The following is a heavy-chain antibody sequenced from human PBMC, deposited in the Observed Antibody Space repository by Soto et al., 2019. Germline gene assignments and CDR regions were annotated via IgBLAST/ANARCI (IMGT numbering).Heavy chain of an antibody. D-gene: IGHD6-19*01. CDR1: GGSISHYY. J-gene: IGHJ4*02. Sequence: QVQLQESGPGLVKPSETLSLTCTVSGGSISHYYWSWIRQPPGKGLEWIAYIYYSGTTNYNPSLKSRVTISVDTSKNQFSLKLSSVTAADSAVYYCARGSSGGWFDYWGQGTLLTVSS. CDR3: ARGSSGGWFDY. CDR2: IYYSGTT. V-gene: IGHV4-59*01.